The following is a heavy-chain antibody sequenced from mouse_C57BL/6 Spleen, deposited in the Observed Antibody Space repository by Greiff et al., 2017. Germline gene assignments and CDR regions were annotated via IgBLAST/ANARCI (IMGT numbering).Heavy chain of an antibody. CDR1: GYTFTDYY. Sequence: EVQLQQSGPELVKPGASVKISCKASGYTFTDYYMNWVKQSHGKSLEWIGDINPNNGGTSYNQKFKGKATLTVDKSSSTAYMELRSLTSEDSAVYYCARFDGSPGYWGQGTTLTVSS. CDR2: INPNNGGT. V-gene: IGHV1-26*01. D-gene: IGHD2-3*01. J-gene: IGHJ2*01. CDR3: ARFDGSPGY.